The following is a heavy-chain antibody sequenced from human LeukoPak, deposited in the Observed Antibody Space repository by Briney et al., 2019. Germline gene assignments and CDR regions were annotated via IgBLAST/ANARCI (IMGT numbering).Heavy chain of an antibody. J-gene: IGHJ4*02. CDR3: ARGLSNAWEVQGY. D-gene: IGHD1-26*01. CDR2: MQTSGNT. CDR1: GGSITSGSYF. V-gene: IGHV4-61*02. Sequence: PSETLSLTCTVSGGSITSGSYFWTWIRQPAGKGLEWLGRMQTSGNTNYNPSLKGRVTISIDTSKNQFSLKLSSVTAADTAVYYCARGLSNAWEVQGYWGQGTLVTVSS.